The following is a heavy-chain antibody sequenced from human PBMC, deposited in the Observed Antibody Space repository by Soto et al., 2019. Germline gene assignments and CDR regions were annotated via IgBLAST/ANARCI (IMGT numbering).Heavy chain of an antibody. D-gene: IGHD1-26*01. CDR1: GFIFSTYT. J-gene: IGHJ5*02. CDR3: ARLYTTSSVGASFDP. Sequence: EEQLVESGGGLVQPGGSLRLSCAASGFIFSTYTLNWVRQAPGKGLEWVSDISAGSDAIYYADSVKGRFTVSRDNAKNSLYLQMNSLRDEDTAVYYCARLYTTSSVGASFDPWGQGTLVTVSS. CDR2: ISAGSDAI. V-gene: IGHV3-48*02.